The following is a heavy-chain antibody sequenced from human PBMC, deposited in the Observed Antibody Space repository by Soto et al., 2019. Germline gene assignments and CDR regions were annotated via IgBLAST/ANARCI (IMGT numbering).Heavy chain of an antibody. CDR2: IYEGGNT. D-gene: IGHD2-8*01. CDR1: GGSIVSGGYS. CDR3: DRRSAVYAFAI. J-gene: IGHJ3*02. Sequence: SVTLLLTCAVSGGSIVSGGYSWSWIRQPPGKGLKWIGHIYEGGNTYYTPSLDSPVTIPVDKSKNQFSLRLSSVPAAYTAVSLCDRRSAVYAFAIWREGTLVTDS. V-gene: IGHV4-30-2*01.